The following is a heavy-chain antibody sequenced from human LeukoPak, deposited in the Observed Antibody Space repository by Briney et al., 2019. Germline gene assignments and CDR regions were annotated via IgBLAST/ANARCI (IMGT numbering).Heavy chain of an antibody. V-gene: IGHV1-2*02. Sequence: GASVKVSCKASGYTFTGYYIHWVRQAPGQGLEWMGWITPHNGGTNYAQKFQGGVTMTRDTSISTAYMELSRLRSDDTAVYYCARVRLNAFDIWGQGTMVIVSS. CDR3: ARVRLNAFDI. D-gene: IGHD3-16*01. J-gene: IGHJ3*02. CDR2: ITPHNGGT. CDR1: GYTFTGYY.